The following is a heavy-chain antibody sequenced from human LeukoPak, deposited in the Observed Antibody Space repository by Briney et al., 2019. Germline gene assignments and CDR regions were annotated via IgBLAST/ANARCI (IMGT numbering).Heavy chain of an antibody. CDR2: MNQDGSVK. CDR3: ARDADRKFDY. D-gene: IGHD3-16*02. V-gene: IGHV3-7*01. Sequence: PGGSLRPSCAASGSTFSAYWMTWVRQAPGKGLEWVANMNQDGSVKHYVDSVKGRFTISRDNANSLYLQMNSLRAEDTAVYYCARDADRKFDYWGQGTLVTVSS. J-gene: IGHJ4*02. CDR1: GSTFSAYW.